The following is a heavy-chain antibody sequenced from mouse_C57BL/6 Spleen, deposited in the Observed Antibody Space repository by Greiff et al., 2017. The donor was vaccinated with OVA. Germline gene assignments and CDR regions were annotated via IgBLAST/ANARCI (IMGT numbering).Heavy chain of an antibody. CDR1: GFTFSDFY. CDR3: AGGAPCYGRSRGYFDV. J-gene: IGHJ1*03. D-gene: IGHD1-1*01. Sequence: EVMLVESGGGLVQSGRSLRLSCATSGFTFSDFYMEWVRQAPGKGLAWIAASRNKANDYTTEYSAPVKGRFIVSSYTSQSSLDHQMNGRRTEDAAVDYCAGGAPCYGRSRGYFDVWGTGTTVTVSS. V-gene: IGHV7-1*01. CDR2: SRNKANDYTT.